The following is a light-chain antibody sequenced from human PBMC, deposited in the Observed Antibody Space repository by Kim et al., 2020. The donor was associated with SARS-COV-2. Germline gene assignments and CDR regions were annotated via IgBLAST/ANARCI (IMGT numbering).Light chain of an antibody. CDR2: GAS. V-gene: IGKV3-20*01. J-gene: IGKJ1*01. CDR3: QQYGSSAWT. Sequence: SPGERATLSCRASQSVSSSYSAWYQQKPGQAPRLLIYGASSRATGIPDRFSGSGSGTDFTLTISRLEPEDFAVYYCQQYGSSAWTFGQGTKVGYQT. CDR1: QSVSSSY.